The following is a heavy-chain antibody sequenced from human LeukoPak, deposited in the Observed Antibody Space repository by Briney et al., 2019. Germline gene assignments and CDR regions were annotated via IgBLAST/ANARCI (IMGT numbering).Heavy chain of an antibody. CDR3: ARDLIRFFGVVIIPGWFDS. Sequence: SVKVSCKASGGTFSSYAISWVRQAPGQGLEWMGGIIPIFGTANYAQKFQGRVTITADESTSTAYMELSSLRSEDTAVYYCARDLIRFFGVVIIPGWFDSWGQGTLVTVYS. J-gene: IGHJ5*01. D-gene: IGHD3-3*01. CDR2: IIPIFGTA. V-gene: IGHV1-69*01. CDR1: GGTFSSYA.